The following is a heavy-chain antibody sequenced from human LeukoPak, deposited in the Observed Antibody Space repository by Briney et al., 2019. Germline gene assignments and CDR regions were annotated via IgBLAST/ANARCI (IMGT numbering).Heavy chain of an antibody. Sequence: PSETLSLTCTVSGGSISSGSYYWSWIRQPAGKGLEWIGRIYTSGSTNYNPSLKSRVTISVDTSKNQFSLKLSSVTAADTAVYYCARDSTCCGGDCGYWGQGTLVTVSS. CDR2: IYTSGST. V-gene: IGHV4-61*02. D-gene: IGHD2-21*02. J-gene: IGHJ4*02. CDR3: ARDSTCCGGDCGY. CDR1: GGSISSGSYY.